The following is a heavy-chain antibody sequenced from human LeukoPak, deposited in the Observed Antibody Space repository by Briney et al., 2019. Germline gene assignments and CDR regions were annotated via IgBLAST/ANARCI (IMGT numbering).Heavy chain of an antibody. V-gene: IGHV4-59*01. D-gene: IGHD3-22*01. CDR2: IYYSGST. Sequence: PSETLSLTCTGSGGSISSYYWSWIRQPPGKGLEWIGYIYYSGSTNYNPSLKSRVTIPVDTSKNQFSLKLSSVTAADTAVYYCARDRDYYDSSGLDYWGQGTLVTVSS. CDR3: ARDRDYYDSSGLDY. J-gene: IGHJ4*02. CDR1: GGSISSYY.